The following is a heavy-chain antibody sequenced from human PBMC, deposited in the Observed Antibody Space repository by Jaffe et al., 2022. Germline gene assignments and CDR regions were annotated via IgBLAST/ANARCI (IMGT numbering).Heavy chain of an antibody. D-gene: IGHD6-6*01. V-gene: IGHV7-4-1*02. CDR1: GYTFTSYA. J-gene: IGHJ6*03. Sequence: QVQLVQSGSELKKPGASVKVSCKASGYTFTSYAMNWVRQAPGQGLEWMGWINTNTGNPTYAQGFTGRFVFSLDTSVSTAYLQISSLKAEDTAVYYCARAKEGVDSSSSGGYNYYYYMDVWGKGTTVTVSS. CDR2: INTNTGNP. CDR3: ARAKEGVDSSSSGGYNYYYYMDV.